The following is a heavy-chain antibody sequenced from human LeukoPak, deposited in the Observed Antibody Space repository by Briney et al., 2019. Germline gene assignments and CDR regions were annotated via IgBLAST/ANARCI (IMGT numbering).Heavy chain of an antibody. CDR1: GNYW. J-gene: IGHJ4*02. V-gene: IGHV3-74*01. CDR2: INSDGSGT. CDR3: STVEHF. D-gene: IGHD1/OR15-1a*01. Sequence: GGSLRLSCAASGNYWMHWVRQAPGKGLVWVSHINSDGSGTSYADSVKGRFTISRDDVKNMLYLQMNSLRVEDTGLYYCSTVEHFWGQGTLVTVSS.